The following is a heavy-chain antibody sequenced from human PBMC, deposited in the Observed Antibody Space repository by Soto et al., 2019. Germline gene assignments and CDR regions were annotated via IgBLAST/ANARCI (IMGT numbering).Heavy chain of an antibody. CDR3: ARPHGGSSGWDNWFDP. J-gene: IGHJ5*02. CDR1: GGSISSYY. Sequence: SETLSLTCTVSGGSISSYYWSWIRQPPGRGLEWIGYIYYSGSTNYNPSLKSRVTISVDTSKNQFSLKLSSVTAADTAVYYCARPHGGSSGWDNWFDPWGQGTLVSVS. CDR2: IYYSGST. D-gene: IGHD6-25*01. V-gene: IGHV4-59*01.